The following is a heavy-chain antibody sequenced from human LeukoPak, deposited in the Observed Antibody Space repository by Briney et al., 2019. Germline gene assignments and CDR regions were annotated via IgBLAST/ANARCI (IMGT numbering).Heavy chain of an antibody. J-gene: IGHJ4*02. CDR3: ARDGYTNGGLDY. Sequence: GGSLRLFCAASGFTFSSYSMNWVRQAPGKGLEWVSSISSSSSYIYYADSVKGRFTISRDNAKNSLYLQMNSLRAEDTAVYYCARDGYTNGGLDYWGQGTLVTVS. D-gene: IGHD5-24*01. CDR1: GFTFSSYS. V-gene: IGHV3-21*01. CDR2: ISSSSSYI.